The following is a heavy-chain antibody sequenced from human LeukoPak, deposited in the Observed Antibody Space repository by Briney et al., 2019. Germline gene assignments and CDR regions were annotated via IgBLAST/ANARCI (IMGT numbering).Heavy chain of an antibody. Sequence: PSETLSLTCTVSGGSVSRGSYYWSWIRQPPGKGLEWIGYIYYSGSTNYNPSLKSRVTISVDTSKNQFSLKLSSVTAADTAVYYCARAWLQHAGFDYWGQGTLVTVSS. V-gene: IGHV4-61*01. CDR1: GGSVSRGSYY. D-gene: IGHD5-24*01. J-gene: IGHJ4*02. CDR3: ARAWLQHAGFDY. CDR2: IYYSGST.